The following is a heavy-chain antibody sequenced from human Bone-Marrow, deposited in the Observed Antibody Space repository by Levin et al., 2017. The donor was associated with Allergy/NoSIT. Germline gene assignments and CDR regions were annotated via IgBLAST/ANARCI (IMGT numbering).Heavy chain of an antibody. CDR1: GYTFSGYY. CDR2: INPNSGGT. V-gene: IGHV1-2*06. Sequence: GESLKISCKASGYTFSGYYMHWVRQAPGQGFEWIGRINPNSGGTNYAQRFESRVTMTSDTSINTVYMELIRLRSDDTAVYYCARLRFVEWLSPLDAFDIWGQGTMVTVSS. D-gene: IGHD3-3*01. J-gene: IGHJ3*02. CDR3: ARLRFVEWLSPLDAFDI.